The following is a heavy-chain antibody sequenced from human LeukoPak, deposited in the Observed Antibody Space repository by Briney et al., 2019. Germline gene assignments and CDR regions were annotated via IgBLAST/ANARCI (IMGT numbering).Heavy chain of an antibody. J-gene: IGHJ4*02. CDR3: ARPSYYDRSPLGY. V-gene: IGHV3-74*01. D-gene: IGHD3-22*01. CDR2: INSDGSST. Sequence: VGSLRLSCAASGFTFSSFWMHWVRQAPGKGLVWVSRINSDGSSTSYADSVKGRFTISRDNAKNTLYLQMNSLRAEDTAVYYCARPSYYDRSPLGYWGQGTLVTVSS. CDR1: GFTFSSFW.